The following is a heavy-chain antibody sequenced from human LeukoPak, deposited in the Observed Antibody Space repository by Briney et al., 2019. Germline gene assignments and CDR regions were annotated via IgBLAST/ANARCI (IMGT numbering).Heavy chain of an antibody. D-gene: IGHD1-1*01. CDR3: ARRENGYHYYYMDV. J-gene: IGHJ6*03. Sequence: SETLSLTCAVYGGSFSGYYWSWIRKPPGKGLEWIGEINHSGSTNYNPSLKSRVTISVDTSKNQFSLKLSSVTAADTAVYYCARRENGYHYYYMDVWGKGTTVTISS. CDR2: INHSGST. CDR1: GGSFSGYY. V-gene: IGHV4-34*01.